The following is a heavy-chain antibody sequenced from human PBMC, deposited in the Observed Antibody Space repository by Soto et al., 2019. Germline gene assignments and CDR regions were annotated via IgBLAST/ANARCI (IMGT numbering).Heavy chain of an antibody. J-gene: IGHJ6*02. CDR3: ARGGELGVGGEGRYYYGMDV. D-gene: IGHD1-26*01. Sequence: QVQLQESGPGLVKPSQTLSLTCTVSGGSISSGGYYWSWIRQHPGKGLEWIGYIYYSGSTYYNPSLKSRVTKSVDTSKNQFSLKLSSVTAADTAVYYCARGGELGVGGEGRYYYGMDVWGQGTTVTVSS. V-gene: IGHV4-31*03. CDR1: GGSISSGGYY. CDR2: IYYSGST.